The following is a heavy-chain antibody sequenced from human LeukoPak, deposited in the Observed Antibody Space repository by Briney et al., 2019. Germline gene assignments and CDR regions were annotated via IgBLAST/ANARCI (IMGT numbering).Heavy chain of an antibody. Sequence: PGRSLRLSCAASGFTFSSYGMHWVRQAPGKGLEWVAVIWYDGSNKYYADSVKGRFTISRDNSKNTLYLQMNSLRAEDTAVYYCAKDYDFWSGPPGHDAFDIWGQGTMVTVSS. J-gene: IGHJ3*02. CDR1: GFTFSSYG. V-gene: IGHV3-33*06. CDR3: AKDYDFWSGPPGHDAFDI. CDR2: IWYDGSNK. D-gene: IGHD3-3*01.